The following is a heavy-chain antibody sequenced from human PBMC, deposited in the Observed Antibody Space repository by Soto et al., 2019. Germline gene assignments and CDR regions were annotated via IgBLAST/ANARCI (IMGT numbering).Heavy chain of an antibody. J-gene: IGHJ6*02. V-gene: IGHV3-7*01. CDR3: ARDRYSSGWLVGNYYYYGMDV. CDR2: IKQDGSEK. D-gene: IGHD6-19*01. Sequence: GGSLRLSCAASGFTFSSYWMSWVRQAPGKGLEWVANIKQDGSEKYYVDSVKGRCTISRDNAKNSLYLQMNSLRAEDTAVYYCARDRYSSGWLVGNYYYYGMDVWGQGTTVTVSS. CDR1: GFTFSSYW.